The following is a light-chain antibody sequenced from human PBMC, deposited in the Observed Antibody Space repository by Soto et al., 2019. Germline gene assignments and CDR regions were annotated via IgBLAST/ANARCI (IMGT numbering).Light chain of an antibody. CDR1: SSDVGGYNY. V-gene: IGLV2-11*01. Sequence: QSALTQPRSVSGSPGQSVTISCTGTSSDVGGYNYVSWYQQHPGRAPRLLIYGVTTRPSGISDRFSASKSGLTASLTISGLQPEDEADYYCSSFTSDRIYVYGPGTKLTVL. CDR3: SSFTSDRIYV. CDR2: GVT. J-gene: IGLJ1*01.